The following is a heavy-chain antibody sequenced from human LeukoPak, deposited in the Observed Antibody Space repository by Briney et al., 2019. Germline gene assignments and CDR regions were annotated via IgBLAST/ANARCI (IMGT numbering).Heavy chain of an antibody. V-gene: IGHV3-30-3*01. J-gene: IGHJ4*02. CDR3: ARDWMAVTDY. Sequence: GGSLRLSCAASGFTFSSYAMHWVRQAPGKGLEWVAVISYDGSNKYYADSVKGRFTISRDNSKNTLYLQMNSLRAEDTAVYYCARDWMAVTDYWGQGTLATVSS. D-gene: IGHD2-21*02. CDR1: GFTFSSYA. CDR2: ISYDGSNK.